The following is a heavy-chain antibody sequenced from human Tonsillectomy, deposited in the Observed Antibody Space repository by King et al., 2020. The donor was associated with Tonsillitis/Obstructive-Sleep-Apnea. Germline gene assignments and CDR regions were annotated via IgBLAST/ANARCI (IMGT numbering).Heavy chain of an antibody. CDR3: ARCSGSYYSHMDV. CDR2: IYYSGST. Sequence: LQLQESGPGLVKPSQTLSLTCTVSGGSISSGGYYWSWIRQHPGKGLEWIGYIYYSGSTYYNPSLKSLVTISVDTSKNQFSLKLSSVTAADTAVYYCARCSGSYYSHMDVWGKGTTVTVSS. CDR1: GGSISSGGYY. D-gene: IGHD3-10*02. J-gene: IGHJ6*03. V-gene: IGHV4-31*01.